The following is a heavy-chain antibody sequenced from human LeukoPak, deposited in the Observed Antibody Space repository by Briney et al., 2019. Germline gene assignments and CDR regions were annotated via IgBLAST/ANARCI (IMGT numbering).Heavy chain of an antibody. CDR2: FKTDGSTT. V-gene: IGHV3-74*01. Sequence: PGGSLRLSCAASGFTFNSYWMHWVRQAPGKGLVWVSLFKTDGSTTRYADSMKGRFTISRDNAKNTLYLQMNSLRAEDTAVYYCARSTSQGFDYWGQGTPVIVSS. CDR3: ARSTSQGFDY. J-gene: IGHJ4*02. CDR1: GFTFNSYW.